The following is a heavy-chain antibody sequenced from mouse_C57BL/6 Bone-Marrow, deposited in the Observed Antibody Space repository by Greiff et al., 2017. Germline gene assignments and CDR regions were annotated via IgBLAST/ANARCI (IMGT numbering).Heavy chain of an antibody. D-gene: IGHD1-1*01. V-gene: IGHV5-4*01. CDR1: GFTFSSYA. J-gene: IGHJ3*01. CDR3: ARDYYGSSWFAY. Sequence: EVKLVESGGGLVKPGGSLKLSCAASGFTFSSYAKSWVRQTPEKRLEWVATISDGGSYTYYPDNVKGRFTISRDNAKNNLFLQMSHLKSEDTAMYYCARDYYGSSWFAYWGQGTLVTVSA. CDR2: ISDGGSYT.